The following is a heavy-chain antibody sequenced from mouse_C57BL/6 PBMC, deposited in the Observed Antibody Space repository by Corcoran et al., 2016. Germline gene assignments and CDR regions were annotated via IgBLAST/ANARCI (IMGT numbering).Heavy chain of an antibody. CDR2: INTYSGVP. J-gene: IGHJ3*01. Sequence: QIQLVQSGPELKKPGETVKISCKASGYTFTTYGMSWVKQAPGKGLKWMGWINTYSGVPTYADDFKGRFAFSLETSASTAYLQINNLKNEDTATYFCARRGYYWGQGTLVTVSA. V-gene: IGHV9-3*01. D-gene: IGHD2-14*01. CDR3: ARRGYY. CDR1: GYTFTTYG.